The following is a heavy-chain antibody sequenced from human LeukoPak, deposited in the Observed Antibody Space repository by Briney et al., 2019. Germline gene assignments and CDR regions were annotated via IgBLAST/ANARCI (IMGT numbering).Heavy chain of an antibody. V-gene: IGHV3-48*01. CDR1: GFIFSSYS. D-gene: IGHD3-10*01. CDR3: ARELFDFDY. Sequence: GGSLRLSCAASGFIFSSYSMNWVRQAPGKGLEWVSYISSSSSTIYYADSVKGRFTISRDNSKNTLYLQMNSLRAEDTAIYYCARELFDFDYWGQGTLVTVSS. J-gene: IGHJ4*02. CDR2: ISSSSSTI.